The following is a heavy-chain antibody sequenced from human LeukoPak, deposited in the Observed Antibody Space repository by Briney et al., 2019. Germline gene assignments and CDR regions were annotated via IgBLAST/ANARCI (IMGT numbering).Heavy chain of an antibody. CDR1: GYTFTGYY. Sequence: GASVKVSCKASGYTFTGYYMHWVRQAPGQGLEWMGWINPNSGGTNYAQKFQGRVTITADKSTSTAYMELSSLRSEDTAVYYCARSRGVYSSSSGDWFDPWGQGTLVTVSS. CDR3: ARSRGVYSSSSGDWFDP. J-gene: IGHJ5*02. CDR2: INPNSGGT. V-gene: IGHV1-2*02. D-gene: IGHD6-6*01.